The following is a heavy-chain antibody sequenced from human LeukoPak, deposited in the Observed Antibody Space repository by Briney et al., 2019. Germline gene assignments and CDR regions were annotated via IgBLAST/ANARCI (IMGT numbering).Heavy chain of an antibody. CDR1: GFTFSSYA. J-gene: IGHJ3*02. Sequence: GGSLRLSCAASGFTFSSYAMSWVRQAPGKGLEWVSTISGSGGNTYYADSVKGRFTISRDNSKNTLYLQMNSLRAEDTAVYYCAREWGDGYNSDAFDIWGQGTMVTVSS. D-gene: IGHD5-24*01. CDR3: AREWGDGYNSDAFDI. V-gene: IGHV3-23*01. CDR2: ISGSGGNT.